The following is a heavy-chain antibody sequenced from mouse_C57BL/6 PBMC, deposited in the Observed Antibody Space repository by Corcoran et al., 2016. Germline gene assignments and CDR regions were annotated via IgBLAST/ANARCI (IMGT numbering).Heavy chain of an antibody. Sequence: DVQLQESGPGLVKPSQSLSLTCSVTGYSITSGYYWNWIRQFPGNKLEWMGYISYDGSNNYNPSLKNRISITRDTSKNQFFLKLNSVTTEDTATYYCARRDYDGYFDVWGTGTTVTVSS. J-gene: IGHJ1*03. CDR3: ARRDYDGYFDV. V-gene: IGHV3-6*01. D-gene: IGHD2-4*01. CDR2: ISYDGSN. CDR1: GYSITSGYY.